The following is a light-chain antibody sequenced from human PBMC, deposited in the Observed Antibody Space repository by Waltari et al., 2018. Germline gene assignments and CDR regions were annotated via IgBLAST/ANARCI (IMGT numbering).Light chain of an antibody. Sequence: IVLTQSPGTLSLSPGESATLPCRASQTLSKNYLAWYHQKPGQAPRLLIYGASSRAAGIPDRFSGSGSGTYFTLTISRLEPDDFAMYYCQQYGSSVLYTFGQGTKLEIK. V-gene: IGKV3-20*01. J-gene: IGKJ2*01. CDR2: GAS. CDR3: QQYGSSVLYT. CDR1: QTLSKNY.